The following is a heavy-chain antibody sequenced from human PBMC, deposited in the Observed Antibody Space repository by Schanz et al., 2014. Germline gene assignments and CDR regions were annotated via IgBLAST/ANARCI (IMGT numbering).Heavy chain of an antibody. CDR2: IKGDSSEK. D-gene: IGHD2-21*01. J-gene: IGHJ4*02. V-gene: IGHV3-7*03. Sequence: VQLVESGGALVQPGGSLRLSCSASGFTFSDHWMSWVRQPPGKGLEWVANIKGDSSEKNYVDSVKGRFTLSRDISRNTLYLQMNSLRAEDTAVYYCAKGQLLSYYFDYWGQGTLVTVSS. CDR3: AKGQLLSYYFDY. CDR1: GFTFSDHW.